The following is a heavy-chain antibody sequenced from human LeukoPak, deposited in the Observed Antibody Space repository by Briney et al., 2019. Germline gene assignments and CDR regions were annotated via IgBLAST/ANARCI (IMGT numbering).Heavy chain of an antibody. Sequence: GGSLRLSCAASGFTFDDYGMSWVRQAPGKGLEWVSGINWNGGSTGYADSVKGRFTISRDNSKNTLYLQMNSLRAEDTAVYYCARSRILYYMDVWGKGTTVTVSS. CDR3: ARSRILYYMDV. V-gene: IGHV3-20*04. J-gene: IGHJ6*03. D-gene: IGHD1-14*01. CDR1: GFTFDDYG. CDR2: INWNGGST.